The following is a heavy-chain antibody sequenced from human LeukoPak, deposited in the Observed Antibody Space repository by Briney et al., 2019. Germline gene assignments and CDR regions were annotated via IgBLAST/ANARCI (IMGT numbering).Heavy chain of an antibody. CDR1: GFTFSSYA. CDR2: ITSSRTTT. V-gene: IGHV3-48*02. Sequence: QPGGSLRLSCAASGFTFSSYAMSWVRQAPGKGLEWVSYITSSRTTTYYADSVKGRFTIYRDNAKNSLFLQMTSLRDEDTAVYYCARDQYSPGYYYGMDVWGQGTTVTVSS. J-gene: IGHJ6*02. CDR3: ARDQYSPGYYYGMDV. D-gene: IGHD2-15*01.